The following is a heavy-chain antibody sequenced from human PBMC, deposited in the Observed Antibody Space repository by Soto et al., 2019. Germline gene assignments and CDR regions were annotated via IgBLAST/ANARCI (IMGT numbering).Heavy chain of an antibody. Sequence: PSETLSLTCAVSGGSISSGGYSWSWIRQPPGKGLEWIGYIYHSGSTYYNPSPKSRVTISVDTSKNQFSLKLSSVTAADTAVYYCARVAQYYGSGSYFDYWGQGTLVTVSS. D-gene: IGHD3-10*01. CDR3: ARVAQYYGSGSYFDY. V-gene: IGHV4-30-2*01. J-gene: IGHJ4*02. CDR2: IYHSGST. CDR1: GGSISSGGYS.